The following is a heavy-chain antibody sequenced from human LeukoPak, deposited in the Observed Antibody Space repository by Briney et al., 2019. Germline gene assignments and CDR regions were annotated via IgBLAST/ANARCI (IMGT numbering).Heavy chain of an antibody. Sequence: GRSLRLSCAASGFTFSSYGMHWVRQAPGKGLEWVAVIWYDGSNKYYADSVKGRFTISRDNSKNTLYLQMNSLRAEDTAVYYCARGKGDVETAQFYYYYYGMDVGGKGPTAPVSS. CDR2: IWYDGSNK. D-gene: IGHD5-18*01. CDR3: ARGKGDVETAQFYYYYYGMDV. V-gene: IGHV3-33*01. CDR1: GFTFSSYG. J-gene: IGHJ6*04.